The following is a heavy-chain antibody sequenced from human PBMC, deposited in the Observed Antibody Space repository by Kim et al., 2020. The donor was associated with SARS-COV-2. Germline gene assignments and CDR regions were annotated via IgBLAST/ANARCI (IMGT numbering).Heavy chain of an antibody. J-gene: IGHJ4*02. Sequence: SETLSLTCAVYGGSFSGYYWSWIRQPPGKGLEWIGEINHSGSTNYNPSLKSRVTISVDTSKNQFSLKLSTVTAADTAVYYCARSRVEQLWEADYWGQGTLVTVSS. CDR3: ARSRVEQLWEADY. D-gene: IGHD5-18*01. CDR1: GGSFSGYY. V-gene: IGHV4-34*01. CDR2: INHSGST.